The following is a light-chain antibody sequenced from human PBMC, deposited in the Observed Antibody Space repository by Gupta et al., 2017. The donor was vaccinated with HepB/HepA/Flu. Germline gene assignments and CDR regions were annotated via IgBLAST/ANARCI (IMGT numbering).Light chain of an antibody. CDR2: AAS. CDR1: QSIRNY. Sequence: IQLTQSPSSLSASVGDRVTITCRASQSIRNYLNWYQKKPGKAPNLLIYAASSLQSGVPPRFTGSGSGTECTLTIKSLKAEDSATYSCQPTYGDQPLTLGEGTKVEIK. V-gene: IGKV1-39*01. J-gene: IGKJ4*01. CDR3: QPTYGDQPLT.